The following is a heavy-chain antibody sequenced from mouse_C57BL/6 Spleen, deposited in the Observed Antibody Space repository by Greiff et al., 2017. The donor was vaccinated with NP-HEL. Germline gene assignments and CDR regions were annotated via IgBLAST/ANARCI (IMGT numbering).Heavy chain of an antibody. D-gene: IGHD1-1*01. CDR2: ISDGGSYT. J-gene: IGHJ2*01. V-gene: IGHV5-4*01. CDR3: AREPYYYGSSYEYFDY. CDR1: GFTFSSYA. Sequence: EVQLVESGGGLVKPGGSLKLSCAASGFTFSSYAMSWVRQTPEKRLEWVATISDGGSYTYYPDNVKGRFTISRDNAKNNLYLQMSHLKSEDTAMYYCAREPYYYGSSYEYFDYWGQGTTLTVSS.